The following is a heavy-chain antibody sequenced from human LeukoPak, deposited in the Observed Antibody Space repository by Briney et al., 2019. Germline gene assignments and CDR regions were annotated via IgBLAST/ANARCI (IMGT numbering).Heavy chain of an antibody. CDR2: IWYDGSNK. Sequence: GGSLRLSCAASGFTFSSYGMHWARQAPGKGLEWVAVIWYDGSNKYYADSVKGRFTISRDNSKNTLYLQMNSLRAEDTAVYYCARDRDSSGWFDYWGQGTLVTVSS. CDR1: GFTFSSYG. V-gene: IGHV3-33*01. J-gene: IGHJ4*02. CDR3: ARDRDSSGWFDY. D-gene: IGHD6-19*01.